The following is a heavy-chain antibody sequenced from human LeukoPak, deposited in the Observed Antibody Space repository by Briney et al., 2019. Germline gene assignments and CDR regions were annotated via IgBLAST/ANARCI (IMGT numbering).Heavy chain of an antibody. D-gene: IGHD3-10*01. V-gene: IGHV4-4*07. CDR2: IYTSGST. CDR3: ARVYGSGSYGMVPDAFDI. CDR1: GGSISSYY. J-gene: IGHJ3*02. Sequence: SETLSLTCTVSGGSISSYYWSWIRQPAGKGLEWIGRIYTSGSTNYNPSLKSRVTMSVDTSKNQFSLKLSSVTAADTAVYYCARVYGSGSYGMVPDAFDIWGQGTMVTVSS.